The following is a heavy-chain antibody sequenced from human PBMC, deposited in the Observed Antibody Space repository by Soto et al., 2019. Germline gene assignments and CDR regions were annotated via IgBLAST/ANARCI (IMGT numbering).Heavy chain of an antibody. Sequence: GGSLRLSCAASGFTFSSYAMSWVRQAPGKGLEWVSAISGSGGSTYYADSVKGRFTISRDNSKNTLHLQMNSLRAEDTAVYYCAKFRRYDFWSGCFDYWGQGTLVTVSS. J-gene: IGHJ4*02. CDR3: AKFRRYDFWSGCFDY. CDR2: ISGSGGST. D-gene: IGHD3-3*01. CDR1: GFTFSSYA. V-gene: IGHV3-23*01.